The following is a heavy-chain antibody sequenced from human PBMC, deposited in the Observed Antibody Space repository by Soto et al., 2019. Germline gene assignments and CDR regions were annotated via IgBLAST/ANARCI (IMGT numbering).Heavy chain of an antibody. CDR1: GFTFSSYA. J-gene: IGHJ6*02. CDR2: ISYDGSNK. D-gene: IGHD2-2*01. CDR3: ATGSSPRRTYYYYYGMDV. Sequence: QVQLVESGGGVVQPGRSLRLSCAASGFTFSSYAMHWVRQAPGKGLEWVAVISYDGSNKYYADSVKGRFTISIDNSKKTLYLQMNRLRGDDTAVYYCATGSSPRRTYYYYYGMDVWGQGTTVTVSS. V-gene: IGHV3-30-3*01.